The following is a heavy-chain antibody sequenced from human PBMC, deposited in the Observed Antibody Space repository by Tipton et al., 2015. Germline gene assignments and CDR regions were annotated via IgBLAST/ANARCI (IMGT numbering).Heavy chain of an antibody. D-gene: IGHD4-17*01. CDR1: SDSISKYY. CDR2: IYHSGST. Sequence: TLSLTCSVSSDSISKYYWSWIRQPPGKGLEWIGNIYHSGSTYYNPSLKSRVTMSRDTSKNQFSLKLTSVTAADTAVYYCARDVLDYGDYGGLDFWGPGTLVTVSS. CDR3: ARDVLDYGDYGGLDF. V-gene: IGHV4-59*04. J-gene: IGHJ4*02.